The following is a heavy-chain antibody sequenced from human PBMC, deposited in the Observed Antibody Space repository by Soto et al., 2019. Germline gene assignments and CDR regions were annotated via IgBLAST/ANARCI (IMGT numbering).Heavy chain of an antibody. CDR3: ASSCADSGSYCEVADYFDY. CDR1: GGTFSSYA. Sequence: ASVKVSCKASGGTFSSYAISWVRQAPGQGLEWMGGIIPIFGTANYAQKFQGRVTITADESTSTAYMELSSLRSEDTAVYYCASSCADSGSYCEVADYFDYWGQGTLVTVSS. D-gene: IGHD1-26*01. V-gene: IGHV1-69*13. CDR2: IIPIFGTA. J-gene: IGHJ4*02.